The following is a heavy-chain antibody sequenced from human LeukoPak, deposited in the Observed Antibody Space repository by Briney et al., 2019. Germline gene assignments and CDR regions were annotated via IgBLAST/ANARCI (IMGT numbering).Heavy chain of an antibody. CDR2: INHSGST. Sequence: PSETLSLTCAVYGGSFSGYYWSWIRQPPGKGLEWIGEINHSGSTNYNPSLKSRVTISVDTSKNQFSLKLSSVTAADTAVYYCARRRKQWLVQGSFDYWGQGTLVTVSS. CDR1: GGSFSGYY. J-gene: IGHJ4*02. D-gene: IGHD6-19*01. CDR3: ARRRKQWLVQGSFDY. V-gene: IGHV4-34*01.